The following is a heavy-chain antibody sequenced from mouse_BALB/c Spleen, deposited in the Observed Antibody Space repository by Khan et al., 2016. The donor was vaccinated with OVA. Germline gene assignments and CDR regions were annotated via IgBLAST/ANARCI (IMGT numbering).Heavy chain of an antibody. CDR3: ARSYGSDFDY. J-gene: IGHJ2*01. V-gene: IGHV1-20*02. CDR2: INPHIGET. D-gene: IGHD1-1*01. CDR1: GYSFTGYF. Sequence: VQLQQSGPELVKPGASVKISCKASGYSFTGYFMNWVIQSHGKSLEWIGRINPHIGETFYNQKFKGKATLTVDESSSTAHMELRSLASEGSAVYYCARSYGSDFDYWGQGTTLTVSS.